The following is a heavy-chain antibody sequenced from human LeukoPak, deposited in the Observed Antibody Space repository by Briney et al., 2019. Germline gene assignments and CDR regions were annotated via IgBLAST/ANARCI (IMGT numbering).Heavy chain of an antibody. V-gene: IGHV4-61*02. Sequence: PSETLSLTCTVSGGSISSGSYYLSWIRQPAGKGLEWIGRIYTSGSTNYNPSLKSRVTISVDTSKNQFSLKLSSVTAADTAVYYCARAEIPDTAPDYWGQGTLVTVSS. CDR1: GGSISSGSYY. CDR3: ARAEIPDTAPDY. J-gene: IGHJ4*02. CDR2: IYTSGST. D-gene: IGHD5-18*01.